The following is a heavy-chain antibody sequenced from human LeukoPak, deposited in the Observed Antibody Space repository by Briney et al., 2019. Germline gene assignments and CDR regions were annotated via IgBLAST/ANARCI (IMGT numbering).Heavy chain of an antibody. CDR1: GGSISSYY. CDR2: IYYSGNT. D-gene: IGHD3-10*01. CDR3: VRGRAWFDP. J-gene: IGHJ5*02. Sequence: RSSETLSLTCTVSGGSISSYYWSWLRQPPGKGLEWFGYIYYSGNTNYNSSLESRVTISVDTYKNQFSLRLNSVTAADTAVYYCVRGRAWFDPWGQGTLVTVSS. V-gene: IGHV4-59*01.